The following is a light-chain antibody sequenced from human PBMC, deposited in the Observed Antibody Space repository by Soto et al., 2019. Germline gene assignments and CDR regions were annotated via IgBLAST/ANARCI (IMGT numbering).Light chain of an antibody. Sequence: EIVMTQSPLSLPVTPGEPASISCRSSQSLLHGNGNNFLDWYLQKPGQSPQLLIYLGSNRASGVPDRFSGTGSSTDFTLKISRVEAEDVGVYYCMQALQTPPTFGQGTKVEIK. CDR2: LGS. CDR3: MQALQTPPT. CDR1: QSLLHGNGNNF. J-gene: IGKJ1*01. V-gene: IGKV2-28*01.